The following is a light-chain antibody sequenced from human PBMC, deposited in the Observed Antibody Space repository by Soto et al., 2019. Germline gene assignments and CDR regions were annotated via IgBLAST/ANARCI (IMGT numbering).Light chain of an antibody. Sequence: EIVLTQSPATLSLSPGERATLSCRASQSVSTSLAWFQQRPGQVPRLLIYAASNRATGIPARFSGSGSGTDFTLTISSLEPEDFAVYYCQQRSNWPITFGRGTRLEIK. CDR3: QQRSNWPIT. V-gene: IGKV3-11*01. CDR2: AAS. CDR1: QSVSTS. J-gene: IGKJ5*01.